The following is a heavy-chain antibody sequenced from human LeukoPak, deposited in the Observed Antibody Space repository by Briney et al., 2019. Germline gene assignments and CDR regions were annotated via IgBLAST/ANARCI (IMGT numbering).Heavy chain of an antibody. J-gene: IGHJ2*01. V-gene: IGHV1-3*01. CDR1: GYTFTSYA. D-gene: IGHD6-13*01. CDR3: VRDGYVDL. Sequence: ASVKVSCKASGYTFTSYAMHWVRQAPGQRLEWMGWINAGNGNTKYSQKFQGRVTITRDTSTSTAYMELRSLRSDDTGVYYCVRDGYVDLWGRGTLVTVSS. CDR2: INAGNGNT.